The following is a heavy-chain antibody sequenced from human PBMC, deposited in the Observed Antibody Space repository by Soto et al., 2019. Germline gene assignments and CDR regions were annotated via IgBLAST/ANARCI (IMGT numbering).Heavy chain of an antibody. D-gene: IGHD3-3*01. V-gene: IGHV4-30-4*01. Sequence: LSLTCTVSGGSISSGDYYWSWIRQPPGKGLEWIGYIYYSGSTYYNPSLKSRVTISVDTSKNQFSLKLSSVTAADTAVYYCARETIFGTNRGERPNWLDPSGQGPLVTVSS. CDR1: GGSISSGDYY. J-gene: IGHJ5*02. CDR2: IYYSGST. CDR3: ARETIFGTNRGERPNWLDP.